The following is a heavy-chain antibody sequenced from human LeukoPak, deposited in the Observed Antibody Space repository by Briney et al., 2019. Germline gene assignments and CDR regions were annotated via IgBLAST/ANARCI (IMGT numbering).Heavy chain of an antibody. CDR2: ISAYNGNT. D-gene: IGHD3-22*01. V-gene: IGHV1-18*01. CDR3: ARDTYYYDSSGYYYADY. Sequence: ASVKVSCMASGYTFTSYGISWVRQAPGQGLEWMGWISAYNGNTNYAQKLQGRVTMTTDTSTSTAYMELRSLRSDDTAVYYCARDTYYYDSSGYYYADYWGQGTLVTVSS. J-gene: IGHJ4*02. CDR1: GYTFTSYG.